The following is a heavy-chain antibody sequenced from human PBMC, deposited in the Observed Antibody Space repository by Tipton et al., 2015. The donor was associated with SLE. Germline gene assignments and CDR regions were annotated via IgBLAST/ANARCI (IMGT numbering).Heavy chain of an antibody. CDR2: IYYSGTT. D-gene: IGHD5/OR15-5a*01. V-gene: IGHV4-59*01. Sequence: LRLSCTVSGGSISNYYWSWIRQPPGKGLEWIGYIYYSGTTIYNPSLKSRVTISVDTSKNQFSLKLNSVTAADTAVYYCAGVSRDAFEIWGQGTMVTVSS. J-gene: IGHJ3*02. CDR1: GGSISNYY. CDR3: AGVSRDAFEI.